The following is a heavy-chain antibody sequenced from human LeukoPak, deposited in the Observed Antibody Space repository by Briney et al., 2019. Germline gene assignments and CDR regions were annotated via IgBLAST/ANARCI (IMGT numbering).Heavy chain of an antibody. Sequence: GESLKISCKGSGYSFTSYWIGWVRQMPGKGLEWMGIIYPGDSDTRYSPFFQGQVTISADKSISTAYLQWSSLKASDTAMYYCARSRDYGDYVNPYYYYGMDVWGQGTTVTVSS. V-gene: IGHV5-51*01. CDR3: ARSRDYGDYVNPYYYYGMDV. J-gene: IGHJ6*02. D-gene: IGHD4-17*01. CDR2: IYPGDSDT. CDR1: GYSFTSYW.